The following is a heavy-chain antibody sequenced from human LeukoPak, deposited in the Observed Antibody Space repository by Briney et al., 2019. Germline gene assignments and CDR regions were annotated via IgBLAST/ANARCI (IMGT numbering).Heavy chain of an antibody. CDR2: INHSGST. CDR1: GGSFSGYY. CDR3: ASRIAAAGTSYYYYGMDV. Sequence: SETLSLTCAVYGGSFSGYYWSWSRQPPGKGLEWIGEINHSGSTNYNPSLKSRVTISVDTSKTQFSLKLSSVTAADTAVYYCASRIAAAGTSYYYYGMDVWGQGTTVTVSS. J-gene: IGHJ6*02. D-gene: IGHD6-13*01. V-gene: IGHV4-34*01.